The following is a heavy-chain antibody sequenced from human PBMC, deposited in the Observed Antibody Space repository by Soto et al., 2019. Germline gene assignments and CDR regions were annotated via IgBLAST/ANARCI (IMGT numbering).Heavy chain of an antibody. CDR2: IKSKTDGGTT. J-gene: IGHJ6*02. Sequence: EVQLVESGGGLVKPGGSLRLSCAASGFTFSNAWMSWVRQAPGKGLEWVGRIKSKTDGGTTDYAAPVKGRFTISRDDSKNTLYLQMNSRKTEDTAVYYCTTNYGDYGRYYYYGMDVWGQGTTVTASS. D-gene: IGHD4-17*01. CDR1: GFTFSNAW. V-gene: IGHV3-15*01. CDR3: TTNYGDYGRYYYYGMDV.